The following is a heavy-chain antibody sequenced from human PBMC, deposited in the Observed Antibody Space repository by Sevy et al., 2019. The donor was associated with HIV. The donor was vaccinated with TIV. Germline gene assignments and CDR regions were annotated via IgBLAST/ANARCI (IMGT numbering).Heavy chain of an antibody. V-gene: IGHV1-18*01. CDR3: ARDRQITIFGVVTGTGMDV. D-gene: IGHD3-3*01. J-gene: IGHJ6*02. Sequence: ASVKVSCKASGYTFTTYGISWVRQAPGQGLEWMGWISGYNGNTNYAQKFQGRVTMTTDTSTTTAYMELRSLRSDDTAVCYCARDRQITIFGVVTGTGMDVWGQGTTVTVSS. CDR2: ISGYNGNT. CDR1: GYTFTTYG.